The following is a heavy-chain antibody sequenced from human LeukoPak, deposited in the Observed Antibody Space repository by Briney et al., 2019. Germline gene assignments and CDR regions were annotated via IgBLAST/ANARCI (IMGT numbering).Heavy chain of an antibody. CDR2: IYTSGST. CDR1: GGSISSGSYY. Sequence: SETLSLTCTVSGGSISSGSYYWSWIRQPAGKGLEWIGRIYTSGSTNYNPSLKSRVTISVDTSKNQFSLMLSSVTAADTAVYYCARVPYYYDSSGYSAFDIWGQGTMVTVSS. V-gene: IGHV4-61*02. J-gene: IGHJ3*02. CDR3: ARVPYYYDSSGYSAFDI. D-gene: IGHD3-22*01.